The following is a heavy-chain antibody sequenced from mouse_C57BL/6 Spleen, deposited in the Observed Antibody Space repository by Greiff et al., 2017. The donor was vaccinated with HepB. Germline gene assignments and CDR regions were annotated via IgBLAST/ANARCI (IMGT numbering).Heavy chain of an antibody. CDR2: ISSGGDYI. V-gene: IGHV5-9-1*02. D-gene: IGHD1-1*01. CDR3: TRDDYYGSRGGYYAMDY. J-gene: IGHJ4*01. Sequence: EVHLVESGEGLVKPGGSLKLSCAASGFTFSSYAMSWVRQTPEKRLEWVAYISSGGDYIYYADTVKGRFTISRDNARNTLYLQMSSLKSEDTAMYYCTRDDYYGSRGGYYAMDYWGQGTSVTVSS. CDR1: GFTFSSYA.